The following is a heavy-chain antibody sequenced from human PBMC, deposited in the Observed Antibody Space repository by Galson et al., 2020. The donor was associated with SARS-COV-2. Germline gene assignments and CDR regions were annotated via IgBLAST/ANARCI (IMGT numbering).Heavy chain of an antibody. V-gene: IGHV1-8*01. CDR3: AREDPGITMVRGVPSR. Sequence: ASVKVSCKASGYTFTSYDINWVRQATGQGLEWMGWMNPNSGNTGYAQKFQGRVTMTRNTSISTAYMELSSLRSEDTAVYYCAREDPGITMVRGVPSRWGQGTLVTVSS. D-gene: IGHD3-10*01. CDR2: MNPNSGNT. CDR1: GYTFTSYD. J-gene: IGHJ4*02.